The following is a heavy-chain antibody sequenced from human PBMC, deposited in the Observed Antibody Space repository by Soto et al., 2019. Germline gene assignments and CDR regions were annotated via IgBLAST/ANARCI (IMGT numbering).Heavy chain of an antibody. J-gene: IGHJ4*02. D-gene: IGHD5-12*01. Sequence: GRLLRLSCAASWFTFSSLAMRWVRQAPGKGLEWVSAISGSGGSTYYADSVKGRFTISRDNSKNTLYLQMNSLRAEDTAVYYCAKDQVATFDYWGQGTLVTISS. CDR1: WFTFSSLA. CDR3: AKDQVATFDY. CDR2: ISGSGGST. V-gene: IGHV3-23*01.